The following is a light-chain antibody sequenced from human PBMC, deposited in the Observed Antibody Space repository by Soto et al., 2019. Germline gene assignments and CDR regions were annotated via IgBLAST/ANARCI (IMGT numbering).Light chain of an antibody. CDR3: CSYTSSSTLV. Sequence: QSALTQPASVSGSPGQSITISCTGTSSDVGGYNYVSWYQQHPGKAPKLMIYDVNNRPSGVSNRFSGSKSGNTASLTISGLQDEDEADYYCCSYTSSSTLVLGGGTKLTVL. V-gene: IGLV2-14*01. CDR1: SSDVGGYNY. CDR2: DVN. J-gene: IGLJ2*01.